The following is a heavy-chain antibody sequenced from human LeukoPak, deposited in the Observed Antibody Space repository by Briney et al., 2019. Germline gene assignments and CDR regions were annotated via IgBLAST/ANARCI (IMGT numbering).Heavy chain of an antibody. V-gene: IGHV3-20*04. CDR2: INWNGGRT. J-gene: IGHJ6*04. CDR1: GFTFDDYG. D-gene: IGHD3-10*02. Sequence: GGSLRLSCAASGFTFDDYGMSWARQGPGKGLEWVSGINWNGGRTGYADSVKGRFTISRDNAKNSLYLQMNSLRAEDTAVYYCAELGITMIGGVWGKGTTVTISS. CDR3: AELGITMIGGV.